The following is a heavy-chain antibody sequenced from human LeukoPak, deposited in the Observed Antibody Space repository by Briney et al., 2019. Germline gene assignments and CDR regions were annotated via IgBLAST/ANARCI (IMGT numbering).Heavy chain of an antibody. CDR2: ISAYNGNT. V-gene: IGHV1-18*01. D-gene: IGHD3-10*01. J-gene: IGHJ4*02. CDR1: VYTFTSYA. Sequence: GASVNVSCKASVYTFTSYATSSVRQAPGQGLEWMGWISAYNGNTNYAQKVQGRVTVTTATSTSTDYMELRSLTSDAADVYFCASVEEVRGGITSFDYWGQGTLVTVSS. CDR3: ASVEEVRGGITSFDY.